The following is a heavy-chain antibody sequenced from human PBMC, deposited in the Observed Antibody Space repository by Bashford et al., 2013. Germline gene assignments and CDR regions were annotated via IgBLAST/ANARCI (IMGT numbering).Heavy chain of an antibody. CDR3: ARVGYCSGGSCYPVDY. CDR2: INHSGST. V-gene: IGHV4-34*01. Sequence: SETLSLTCTVSGGSINIAGYYWSWIRQPPGKGLEWIGEINHSGSTNYNPSLKSRVTISVDTSKNQFSLKLSSVTAADTAVYYCARVGYCSGGSCYPVDYWGQGTLVTVSS. J-gene: IGHJ4*02. D-gene: IGHD2-15*01. CDR1: GGSINIAGYY.